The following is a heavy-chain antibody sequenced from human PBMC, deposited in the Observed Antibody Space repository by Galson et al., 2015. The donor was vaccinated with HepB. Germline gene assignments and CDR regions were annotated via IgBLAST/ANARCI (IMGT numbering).Heavy chain of an antibody. J-gene: IGHJ4*02. V-gene: IGHV3-7*01. CDR1: GFTFSNYW. CDR3: ASSSWHDY. Sequence: SLRLSCAASGFTFSNYWMSWVRQAPGKGLDWVANIKQDGSEKYYVNSVKGRFTISRDSAKNSLYLQMNSLRAEDTAVYYCASSSWHDYWGQGTLVTVSS. CDR2: IKQDGSEK. D-gene: IGHD6-13*01.